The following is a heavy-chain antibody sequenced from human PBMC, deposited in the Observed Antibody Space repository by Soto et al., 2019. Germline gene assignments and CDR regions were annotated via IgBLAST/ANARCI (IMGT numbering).Heavy chain of an antibody. CDR3: ARLHLPALQGAFDI. J-gene: IGHJ3*02. CDR1: GGSINSDY. Sequence: QVQLQESGPGLVKPSETLSLTCSVSGGSINSDYWTWIRQSAGKGLEWIGRISTSGRTTYNPSLRSRVTMSIDTSRNQFSLTLISVPAADTALYYCARLHLPALQGAFDIWGQGTMVTVSS. CDR2: ISTSGRT. D-gene: IGHD2-2*01. V-gene: IGHV4-4*07.